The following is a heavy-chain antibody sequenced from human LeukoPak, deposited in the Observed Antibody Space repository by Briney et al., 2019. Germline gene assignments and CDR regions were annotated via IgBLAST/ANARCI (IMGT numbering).Heavy chain of an antibody. Sequence: ASVKVSCKASGYTFTGYYMHWVRQAPGQGLEWMGWINPNSGGTNYAQKFQGRVTKTRDTSISTAYMELSRLRSDDTAVYYCARDQKGEFHFDYWGQGTLVTVSS. CDR1: GYTFTGYY. D-gene: IGHD3-16*01. CDR3: ARDQKGEFHFDY. J-gene: IGHJ4*02. CDR2: INPNSGGT. V-gene: IGHV1-2*02.